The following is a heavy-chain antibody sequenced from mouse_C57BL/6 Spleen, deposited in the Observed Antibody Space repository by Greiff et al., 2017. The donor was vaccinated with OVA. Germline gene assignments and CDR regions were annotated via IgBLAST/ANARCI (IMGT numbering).Heavy chain of an antibody. V-gene: IGHV1-55*01. Sequence: QVQLQQPGAELVKPGASVKMSCKASGYTFTSYWITWVKQRPGQGLEWIGDIYPGSGSTNYNEKFTSKATLTVDTSSSTAYMQLSSLTSEDSAVYYCARAVYYNVSSPDYWGQGTTLTVSS. CDR1: GYTFTSYW. CDR3: ARAVYYNVSSPDY. D-gene: IGHD1-1*01. CDR2: IYPGSGST. J-gene: IGHJ2*01.